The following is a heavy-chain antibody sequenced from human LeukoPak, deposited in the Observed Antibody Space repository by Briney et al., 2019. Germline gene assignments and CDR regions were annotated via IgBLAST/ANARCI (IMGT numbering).Heavy chain of an antibody. D-gene: IGHD6-19*01. CDR3: ARHSSGWYVRSYFDY. CDR1: GFTFSNAW. Sequence: GGSLRLSCAASGFTFSNAWMSWVRQAPGKGLEWVANIKQDGSEKYYVDSVKGRFTISRDNAKNSLYLQMNSLRAEDTAVYYCARHSSGWYVRSYFDYWGQGTLVTVSS. J-gene: IGHJ4*02. V-gene: IGHV3-7*05. CDR2: IKQDGSEK.